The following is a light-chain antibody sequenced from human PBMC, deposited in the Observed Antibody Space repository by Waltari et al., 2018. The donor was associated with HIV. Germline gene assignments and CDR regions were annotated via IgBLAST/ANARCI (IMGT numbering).Light chain of an antibody. CDR3: SSYTISSTLV. CDR2: DVS. Sequence: QSALTQPASVSGSAGQAITISCPGTSSDGGAYTNLYWYQQHPGKAPTLMIYDVSNRPSGVSNRFSGSKSGNTASLTISGLQAEDEADYYCSSYTISSTLVFGGGTKLTVL. J-gene: IGLJ2*01. CDR1: SSDGGAYTN. V-gene: IGLV2-14*01.